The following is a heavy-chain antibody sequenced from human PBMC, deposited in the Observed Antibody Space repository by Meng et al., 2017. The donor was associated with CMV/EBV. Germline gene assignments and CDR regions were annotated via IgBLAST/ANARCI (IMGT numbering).Heavy chain of an antibody. J-gene: IGHJ6*02. CDR1: GFTFSSYA. CDR2: ISGSGGST. D-gene: IGHD3-3*01. CDR3: AKWFWSGDDYYGMDV. V-gene: IGHV3-23*01. Sequence: GESLKISCAASGFTFSSYAMSWVRQAPGKGLEWVSAISGSGGSTYYADSVKGRFTISRDNSKNTLYLQMNSLRAEDTAVYHCAKWFWSGDDYYGMDVWGQGTTVTVSS.